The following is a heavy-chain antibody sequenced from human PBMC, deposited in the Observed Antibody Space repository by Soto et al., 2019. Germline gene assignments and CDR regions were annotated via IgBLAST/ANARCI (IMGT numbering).Heavy chain of an antibody. CDR2: TSYDGNNE. Sequence: QVQLVESGGGVVQPGRSLRLSCAASGFTFSNYAMHWVRQAPGKGLEWVALTSYDGNNEYYTDSVKGRFTISRDNSKNTPLLEMRSQRPDDTAVYYCAIDKGVSNWNTSYFYYWCQGVLVGVSS. CDR3: AIDKGVSNWNTSYFYY. J-gene: IGHJ4*02. CDR1: GFTFSNYA. D-gene: IGHD1-1*01. V-gene: IGHV3-30*03.